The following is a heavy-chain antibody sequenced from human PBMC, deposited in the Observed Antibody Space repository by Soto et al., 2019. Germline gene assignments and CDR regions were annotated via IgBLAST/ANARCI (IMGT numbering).Heavy chain of an antibody. D-gene: IGHD2-15*01. J-gene: IGHJ4*02. V-gene: IGHV1-69*01. CDR1: SGTFDNFA. CDR3: ARVVEKGSVYGFDS. Sequence: QVLLVQSGSEVKQPGSSVKVSCKASSGTFDNFAVSWVRQAPGQGFEWVGGIIPFFRTANYAQKFQGRVTITADASSRTGFLELRSLTSDDTAVDYFARVVEKGSVYGFDSWGQGTLVTVSS. CDR2: IIPFFRTA.